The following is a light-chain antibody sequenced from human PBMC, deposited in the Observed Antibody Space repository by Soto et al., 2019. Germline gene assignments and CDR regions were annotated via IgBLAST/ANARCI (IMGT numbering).Light chain of an antibody. V-gene: IGLV2-14*03. CDR3: SSSTSSTTRVV. CDR2: DVT. J-gene: IGLJ2*01. CDR1: SSDVGGYNY. Sequence: QSALTQPASVSGSPGQSNTISCTGTSSDVGGYNYVSWYQQHPGEAPKLMIYDVTNRPSGVSNRFSGSKSGNTASLTISGLQAEDEADYYCSSSTSSTTRVVFGGGTKLTVL.